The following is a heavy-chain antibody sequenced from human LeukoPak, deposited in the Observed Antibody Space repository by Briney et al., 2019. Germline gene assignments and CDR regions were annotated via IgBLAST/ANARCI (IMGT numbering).Heavy chain of an antibody. V-gene: IGHV3-43*02. Sequence: GGSLRLSCAASGFTLSSHWMHWVRQAPGKGLEWVTLISGDGVSTYYADSVKGRFTIARDNRKNSLYLQMDSLRNEDSALYYCAKAFRPGSTGYYYYYYYNMDVWGQGTTVTVSS. J-gene: IGHJ6*02. CDR1: GFTLSSHW. CDR2: ISGDGVST. CDR3: AKAFRPGSTGYYYYYYYNMDV. D-gene: IGHD3-22*01.